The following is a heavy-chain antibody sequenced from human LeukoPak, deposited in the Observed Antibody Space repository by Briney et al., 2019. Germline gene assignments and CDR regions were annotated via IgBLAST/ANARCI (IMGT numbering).Heavy chain of an antibody. V-gene: IGHV4-61*02. Sequence: SQTLSLTCTVSGGSISSGSYYWSWIRQPAGKGLEWIGRIYTSGSTNYNPSLKSRVTISVDTSKNQFSLKLSSVTAADTAVYYCARQDSSGGVGRFDYWGQGTLVTVSS. J-gene: IGHJ4*02. D-gene: IGHD6-19*01. CDR2: IYTSGST. CDR1: GGSISSGSYY. CDR3: ARQDSSGGVGRFDY.